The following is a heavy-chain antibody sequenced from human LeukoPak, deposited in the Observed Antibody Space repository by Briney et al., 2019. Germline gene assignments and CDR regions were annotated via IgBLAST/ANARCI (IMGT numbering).Heavy chain of an antibody. D-gene: IGHD3-10*01. CDR2: ISWNSGSI. CDR3: AKDMWYGPGSYPSTGGHGMDV. Sequence: GGSLRLSCAASGFTFDDYAMHWVRQAPGKGLEWVSGISWNSGSIGYADSVKGRFTISRDNAKNSLYLQMNSLRAEDTALYYCAKDMWYGPGSYPSTGGHGMDVWGQGTTVTVS. V-gene: IGHV3-9*01. CDR1: GFTFDDYA. J-gene: IGHJ6*02.